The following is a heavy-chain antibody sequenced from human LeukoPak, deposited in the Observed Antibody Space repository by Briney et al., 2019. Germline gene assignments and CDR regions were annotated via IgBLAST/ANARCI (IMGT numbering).Heavy chain of an antibody. J-gene: IGHJ6*03. V-gene: IGHV3-23*01. CDR2: ISGSGGST. Sequence: PGGSLRLSCAASGFTFSSYGMSWVRQAPGKGLEWVSAISGSGGSTYYADSVKGRFTISRDNAKNTLYLQMNSLRAEDTAVYYCARDAANYYYYYYMDVWGKGTTVTVSS. CDR1: GFTFSSYG. CDR3: ARDAANYYYYYYMDV.